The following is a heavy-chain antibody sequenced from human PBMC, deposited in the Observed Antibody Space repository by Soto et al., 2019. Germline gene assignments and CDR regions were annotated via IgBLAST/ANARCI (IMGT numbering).Heavy chain of an antibody. Sequence: GGSLRLSCAASGFTFRSYWMTWVRQAPGKGLEWVANINLDGSETYYVDSVRGRFTISRDNAKNSLSLQMNGLRADDTAIYYCARDYPSMVTYDYWGQEILVTVSS. D-gene: IGHD4-17*01. CDR1: GFTFRSYW. J-gene: IGHJ4*02. CDR3: ARDYPSMVTYDY. V-gene: IGHV3-7*03. CDR2: INLDGSET.